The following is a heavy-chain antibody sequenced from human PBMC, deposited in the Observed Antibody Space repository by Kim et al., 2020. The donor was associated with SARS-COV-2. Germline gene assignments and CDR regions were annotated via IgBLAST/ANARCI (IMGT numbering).Heavy chain of an antibody. D-gene: IGHD7-27*01. J-gene: IGHJ4*02. CDR2: T. Sequence: TSYADSVKGRFTVSRGNANEMLYLQMNSLRAEDTAISYCTRDVNWVFFDYWGQGILVSVSS. CDR3: TRDVNWVFFDY. V-gene: IGHV3-74*01.